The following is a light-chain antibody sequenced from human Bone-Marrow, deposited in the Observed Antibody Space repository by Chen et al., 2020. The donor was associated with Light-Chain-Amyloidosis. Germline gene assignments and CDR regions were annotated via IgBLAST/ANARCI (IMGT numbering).Light chain of an antibody. J-gene: IGKJ4*01. V-gene: IGKV3-20*01. Sequence: EIVLTQSPGTLSLSPGEGANLSCRASQTISSNYLTWYQQKFGQAPRLLIYGSSSWATGIPDRFTGSGSGKDSARTINRLDPENFAMYYCQHYGTSANAFSGGTKVEIK. CDR3: QHYGTSANA. CDR2: GSS. CDR1: QTISSNY.